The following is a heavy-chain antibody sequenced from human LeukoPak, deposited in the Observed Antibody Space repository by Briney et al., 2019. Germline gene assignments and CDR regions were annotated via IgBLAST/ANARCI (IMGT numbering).Heavy chain of an antibody. CDR3: ARDLYGDYGMDV. V-gene: IGHV1-8*01. D-gene: IGHD4-17*01. CDR1: GYTFTSYD. CDR2: MNPNSGNT. Sequence: ASVKVSCKASGYTFTSYDINWVRQATGQGLEWMGWMNPNSGNTGYAQKFQGRVTMTRNTSISTAYMELSSLRSEDTAVYYCARDLYGDYGMDVWGQGTTVTVSS. J-gene: IGHJ6*02.